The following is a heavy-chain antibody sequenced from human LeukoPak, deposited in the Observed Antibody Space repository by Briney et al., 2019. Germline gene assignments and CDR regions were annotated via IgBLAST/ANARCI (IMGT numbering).Heavy chain of an antibody. CDR1: GFTFSSYA. CDR2: ISGSGGST. J-gene: IGHJ3*02. D-gene: IGHD3-10*01. Sequence: GGSLRLSCAASGFTFSSYAMSWVRQAPGKGLEWVSAISGSGGSTYYADSVKGRFTISRDNSKNTLYLQMNSLRAEDTAVYYCAKDQTPLSSWFGDDAFDIWGQGTMVTVSS. CDR3: AKDQTPLSSWFGDDAFDI. V-gene: IGHV3-23*01.